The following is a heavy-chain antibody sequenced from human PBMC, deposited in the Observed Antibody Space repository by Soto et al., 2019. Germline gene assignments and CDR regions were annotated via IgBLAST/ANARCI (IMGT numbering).Heavy chain of an antibody. CDR2: IIPILGIA. Sequence: GASVKVSCKASGGTFSSYTISWVRQAPGQGLEWMGRIIPILGIANYAQKFQGRVTITADKSTSTAYMELSSLRSEDTAVYYCARGDEWFGEPPYYYYMDVSGKGTTVTVSS. D-gene: IGHD3-10*01. J-gene: IGHJ6*03. CDR1: GGTFSSYT. V-gene: IGHV1-69*02. CDR3: ARGDEWFGEPPYYYYMDV.